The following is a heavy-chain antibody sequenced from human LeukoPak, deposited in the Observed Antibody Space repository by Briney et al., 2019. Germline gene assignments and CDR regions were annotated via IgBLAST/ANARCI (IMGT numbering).Heavy chain of an antibody. V-gene: IGHV3-15*07. J-gene: IGHJ5*02. CDR3: ATDFYDST. CDR1: GFTFSNAW. D-gene: IGHD3-22*01. CDR2: TRSNSDGGTI. Sequence: GGSLRLSCATSGFTFSNAWMNWVRQAPGKGLEWVGRTRSNSDGGTIDYAAPVKGRFTLSRDDSKPTLYLQMNSLQTEDTAVYYCATDFYDSTWGQGTLVTVSS.